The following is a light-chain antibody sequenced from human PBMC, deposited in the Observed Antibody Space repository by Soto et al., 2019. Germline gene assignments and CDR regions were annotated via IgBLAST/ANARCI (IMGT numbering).Light chain of an antibody. CDR3: QQYNSYWT. Sequence: DIQMTQSPSTLSASVIGGGTSSFRASQSISSWLAWYQQKPGKAPKLLIYDASSLESGVPSRFSGSGSGTEFTLTISSLQTDDFATYYCQQYNSYWTFGQGTKVDIK. CDR2: DAS. V-gene: IGKV1-5*01. CDR1: QSISSW. J-gene: IGKJ1*01.